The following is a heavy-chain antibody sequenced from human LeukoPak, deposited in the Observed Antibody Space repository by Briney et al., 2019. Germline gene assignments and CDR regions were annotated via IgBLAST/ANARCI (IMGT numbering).Heavy chain of an antibody. V-gene: IGHV4-61*02. D-gene: IGHD3-22*01. CDR1: GGSISSGSYY. J-gene: IGHJ4*02. CDR2: IYTSGST. CDR3: ARDRYYYDSSGYPYYFDY. Sequence: LSETLSLTCTVSGGSISSGSYYWSWIRQPAGKGLEWIGRIYTSGSTNYNPSLKSRVTMSVDTSKNQFSLKLSSVTAADTAVYYCARDRYYYDSSGYPYYFDYWGQGTLVTVSS.